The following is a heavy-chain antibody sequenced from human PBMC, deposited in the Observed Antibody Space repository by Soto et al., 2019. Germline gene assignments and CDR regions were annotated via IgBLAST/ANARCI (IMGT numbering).Heavy chain of an antibody. D-gene: IGHD4-17*01. V-gene: IGHV4-38-2*01. CDR2: VFHGGET. CDR1: GYSISRGYY. CDR3: LRTTVTTGRVYFDS. J-gene: IGHJ4*02. Sequence: SETLSLTCSVSGYSISRGYYWCWVRQPPGKDLEWRGSVFHGGETYDNPSLKGPVTISLDTSKNQFSLRLASVTAADTPLYYCLRTTVTTGRVYFDSWGQGILVPVSS.